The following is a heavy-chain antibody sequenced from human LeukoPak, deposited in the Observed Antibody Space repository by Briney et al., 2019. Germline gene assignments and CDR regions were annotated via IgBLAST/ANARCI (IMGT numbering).Heavy chain of an antibody. CDR2: IIPIFGTA. Sequence: SVKVSCKASGGTFTSYAISWVRQAPGQGLEWMGGIIPIFGTANYAQKFQGRVAITADESTSTAYMELSSLRSEDTAVYYCARDRWYQLLPSAFDIWGQGTMVTVSS. CDR1: GGTFTSYA. D-gene: IGHD2-2*01. J-gene: IGHJ3*02. V-gene: IGHV1-69*01. CDR3: ARDRWYQLLPSAFDI.